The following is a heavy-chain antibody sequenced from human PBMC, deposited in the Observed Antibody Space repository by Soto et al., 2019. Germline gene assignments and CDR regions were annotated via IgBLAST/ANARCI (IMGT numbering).Heavy chain of an antibody. J-gene: IGHJ4*02. CDR2: IYPSDSDT. D-gene: IGHD1-1*01. CDR1: GYNFAGYW. CDR3: ARGGASTRTFDY. V-gene: IGHV5-51*01. Sequence: PGESLKISCKGSGYNFAGYWIAGVRQMPGKGLELMGIIYPSDSDTRYRPSFQGQVTISADMSISSAYLQWSSLRASDTAMYYCARGGASTRTFDYWGQRTPVTVSS.